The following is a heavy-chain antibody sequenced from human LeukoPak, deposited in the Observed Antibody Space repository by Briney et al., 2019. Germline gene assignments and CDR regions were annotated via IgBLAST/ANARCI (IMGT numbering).Heavy chain of an antibody. V-gene: IGHV3-7*04. CDR3: ARDSSTTNCCSGGNY. Sequence: PGGSLRLSCAASGFTFSSYWMTWVRQAPGKGLEWVANINQDGSEKYYVDSVKGRFTISRDNAKNSLYLQMNSLRAEDTALYYCARDSSTTNCCSGGNYWGQGTLVTVSS. D-gene: IGHD2-2*01. CDR1: GFTFSSYW. CDR2: INQDGSEK. J-gene: IGHJ4*02.